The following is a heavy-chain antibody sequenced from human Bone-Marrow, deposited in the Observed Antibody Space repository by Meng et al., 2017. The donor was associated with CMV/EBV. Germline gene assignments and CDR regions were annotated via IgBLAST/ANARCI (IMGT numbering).Heavy chain of an antibody. CDR3: AKDGGRGNSHDAFDI. V-gene: IGHV3-33*06. CDR2: IWHDGENK. D-gene: IGHD3-16*01. J-gene: IGHJ3*02. CDR1: GFTFSNYS. Sequence: GGSLRLSCAASGFTFSNYSMNWVRQAAGKGLEWVAVIWHDGENKYYGDSVKGRFTISRDNSKNTVDLQMNSLRSEDTAVYYCAKDGGRGNSHDAFDIWGQGTMVTVSS.